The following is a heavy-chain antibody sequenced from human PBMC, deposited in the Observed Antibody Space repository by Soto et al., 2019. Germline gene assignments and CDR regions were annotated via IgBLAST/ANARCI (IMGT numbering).Heavy chain of an antibody. CDR2: VIPIIGVT. Sequence: QVQLVQSGAEVKRPGSSVKVSCESSGDTFNSYVISWVRQTPGQGLEWMGGVIPIIGVTHYAQKFQGRLTIAALSCTGTAYMELTKLASDDTALYYCARESLGAKGADHCGQGTLVTVSS. CDR3: ARESLGAKGADH. V-gene: IGHV1-69*17. D-gene: IGHD7-27*01. CDR1: GDTFNSYV. J-gene: IGHJ4*02.